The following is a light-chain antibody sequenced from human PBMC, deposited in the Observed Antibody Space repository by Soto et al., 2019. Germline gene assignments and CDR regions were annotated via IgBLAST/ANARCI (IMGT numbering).Light chain of an antibody. CDR1: QAVPNN. J-gene: IGKJ4*01. CDR3: XXVKTYPRT. CDR2: EES. Sequence: DIHLTQSPSFLSASVGDRVTITCRPSQAVPNNMAWYQQKPGKPPKLLIYEESTLHSGVPSRFSGRKSGTQFTLTXXSLQXXDXXXXXXXXVKTYPRTFGGGTKVEIK. V-gene: IGKV1-9*01.